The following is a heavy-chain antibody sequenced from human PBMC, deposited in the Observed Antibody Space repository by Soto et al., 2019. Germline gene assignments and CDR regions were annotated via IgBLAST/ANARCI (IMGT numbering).Heavy chain of an antibody. CDR2: ISSSSGTI. CDR3: ARGRGDFYYYAMDV. V-gene: IGHV3-48*02. CDR1: GFTFTRHS. J-gene: IGHJ6*02. Sequence: HPGGSLRLSCAASGFTFTRHSMNWVRQAPGKGLEWISYISSSSGTIYYADSVKGRFTISRDDAKNSLYLQVNSLRDEDTAVYYCARGRGDFYYYAMDVWGQGTTVTVSS.